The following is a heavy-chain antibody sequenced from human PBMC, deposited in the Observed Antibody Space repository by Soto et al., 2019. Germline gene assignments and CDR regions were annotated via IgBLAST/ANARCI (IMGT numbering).Heavy chain of an antibody. CDR1: GYTFATHW. CDR3: ARLELTGLDN. J-gene: IGHJ4*02. V-gene: IGHV5-51*01. CDR2: IYPGDSDT. D-gene: IGHD3-9*01. Sequence: GESLKISCEGSGYTFATHWIGGGRQMAGKGLEWMGIIYPGDSDTSYSPSFQGQVTSSADKSFSTAYLQWSSLKASDTAIYFCARLELTGLDNWGQGTPVTVSS.